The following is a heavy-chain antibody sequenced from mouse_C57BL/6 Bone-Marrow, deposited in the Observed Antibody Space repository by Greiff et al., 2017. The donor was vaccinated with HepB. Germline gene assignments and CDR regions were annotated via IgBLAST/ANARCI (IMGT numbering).Heavy chain of an antibody. Sequence: EAGGGLVQPKGSLKLSCAASGFSFNTYAMNWVRQAPGKGLEWVARIRSKSNNYATYYADSVKDRFTISRDDSESMLYLQMNNLKTEDTAMYYCVRHDYGSIPNAMDYWGQGTSVTVSS. CDR3: VRHDYGSIPNAMDY. CDR1: GFSFNTYA. J-gene: IGHJ4*01. CDR2: IRSKSNNYAT. D-gene: IGHD1-1*01. V-gene: IGHV10-1*01.